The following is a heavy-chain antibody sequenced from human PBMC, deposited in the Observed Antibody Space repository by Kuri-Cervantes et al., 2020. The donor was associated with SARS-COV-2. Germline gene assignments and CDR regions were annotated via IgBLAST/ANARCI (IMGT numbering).Heavy chain of an antibody. Sequence: SQTLSLTCAVYGGSFSGFYWSWIRQPPGKGLEWIGSIYHSGSTYYNPSLKSRVTISVDTSKNQFSLKLSSVAAADTAVYYCARGGGGYCSSTSCYSYWGQGTLVTVSS. CDR3: ARGGGGYCSSTSCYSY. D-gene: IGHD2-2*02. CDR2: IYHSGST. CDR1: GGSFSGFY. V-gene: IGHV4-34*01. J-gene: IGHJ4*02.